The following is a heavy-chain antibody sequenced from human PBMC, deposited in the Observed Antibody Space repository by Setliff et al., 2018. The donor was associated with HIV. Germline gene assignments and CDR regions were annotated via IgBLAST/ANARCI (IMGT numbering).Heavy chain of an antibody. Sequence: PSETLSLTCAVYGGSFSGYYWNWIRQPPGKGLEWIGEINHSANTNYSPSLKSRVTIPVDTSKNQFSLKLNSVTAADTAVYYCARSSLHCGGGSCYLTWFDPWGQGTLVTVSS. CDR2: INHSANT. D-gene: IGHD2-15*01. J-gene: IGHJ5*02. CDR3: ARSSLHCGGGSCYLTWFDP. V-gene: IGHV4-34*01. CDR1: GGSFSGYY.